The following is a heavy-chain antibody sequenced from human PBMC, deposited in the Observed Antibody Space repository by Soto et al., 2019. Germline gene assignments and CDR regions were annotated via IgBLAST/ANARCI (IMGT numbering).Heavy chain of an antibody. J-gene: IGHJ4*02. CDR3: ERVTKANSSPPSDLDY. CDR1: GGSISSGGYY. D-gene: IGHD2-2*01. Sequence: SETLSLTCTVSGGSISSGGYYWSWIRQHPGKGLEWIGYIYYSGSTYYNPSLKSRVTISVDTSKNQFSLKLSSVTAADTAVYYRERVTKANSSPPSDLDYWGQGTLVTVSS. V-gene: IGHV4-31*03. CDR2: IYYSGST.